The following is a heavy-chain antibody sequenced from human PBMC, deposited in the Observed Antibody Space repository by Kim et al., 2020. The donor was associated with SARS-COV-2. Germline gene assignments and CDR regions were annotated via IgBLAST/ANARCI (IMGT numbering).Heavy chain of an antibody. J-gene: IGHJ4*02. V-gene: IGHV1-24*01. Sequence: YAQKFQGGVTMTEDTSTDTAYMELSSLRSEDTAVYYCAGFFAVLGRGFDYWGQGTLITVSS. D-gene: IGHD3-10*01. CDR3: AGFFAVLGRGFDY.